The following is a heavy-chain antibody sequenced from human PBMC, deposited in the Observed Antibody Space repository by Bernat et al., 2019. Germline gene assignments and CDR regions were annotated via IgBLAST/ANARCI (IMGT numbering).Heavy chain of an antibody. D-gene: IGHD3-10*01. J-gene: IGHJ4*02. CDR1: GGSISSSDYL. Sequence: HLQLQESGPGLMKPSETLSLTCTVSGGSISSSDYLWGWLRQPPGKGLEWIGNIHYSGSTNYDPSLQSRVTISVDTSKNHFSLKMTSVTAADTAVYYCARRVTYGSTFDYWGQGTRVTVS. CDR2: IHYSGST. CDR3: ARRVTYGSTFDY. V-gene: IGHV4-39*02.